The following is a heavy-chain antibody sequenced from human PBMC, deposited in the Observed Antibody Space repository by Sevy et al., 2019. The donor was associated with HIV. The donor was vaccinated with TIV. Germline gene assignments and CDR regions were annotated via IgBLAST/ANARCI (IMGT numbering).Heavy chain of an antibody. Sequence: GESLNISCAASGFTFSSYGMHWVRQAPGKGLEWVAVISYDGSNKYYADSVKGRFTISRDNSKNTLYLQMNSLRAEDTAVYYCAKEDASSGYYFDYWGQGTLVTVSS. CDR2: ISYDGSNK. J-gene: IGHJ4*02. CDR1: GFTFSSYG. CDR3: AKEDASSGYYFDY. D-gene: IGHD3-22*01. V-gene: IGHV3-30*18.